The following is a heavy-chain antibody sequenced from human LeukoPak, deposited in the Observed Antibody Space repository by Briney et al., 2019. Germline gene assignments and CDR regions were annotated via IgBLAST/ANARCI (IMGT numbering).Heavy chain of an antibody. D-gene: IGHD3-10*01. J-gene: IGHJ4*02. CDR2: ISSSSSYI. Sequence: GGSLRLSCAASGFTFSSYSMNWVRQAPGKGLEWVSSISSSSSYIYYADSVKGRFTISGDNAKNSLYLQMNSLRAEDTAVYYCARDRDYYGSGSYLVDYWGRGTLVTVSS. CDR3: ARDRDYYGSGSYLVDY. V-gene: IGHV3-21*01. CDR1: GFTFSSYS.